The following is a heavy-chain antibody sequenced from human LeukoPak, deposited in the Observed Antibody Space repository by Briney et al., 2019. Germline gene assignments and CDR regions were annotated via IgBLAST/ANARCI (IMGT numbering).Heavy chain of an antibody. Sequence: PSETLSLTCTVSGGSISSSSYYWGWIRQPPGKGLEWIGSIYYSGSTYYNPSLKSRVTISVDASKNQFFLKLSSVTAADTAVYYCARDPISSRSFDYWGQGTLVTVSS. CDR1: GGSISSSSYY. V-gene: IGHV4-39*07. CDR2: IYYSGST. J-gene: IGHJ4*02. CDR3: ARDPISSRSFDY. D-gene: IGHD6-13*01.